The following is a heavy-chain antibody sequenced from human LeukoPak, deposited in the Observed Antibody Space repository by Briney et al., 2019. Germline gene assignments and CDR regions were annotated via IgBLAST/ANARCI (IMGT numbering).Heavy chain of an antibody. Sequence: ASVKVSCKASGYNFTSHGISWVRQAPGQGLEWMGWISVYNGNTNYAQKLQGGVTMTTDTSTSTAYMELRSLRSDDTAVYYCRIAAAAHAFDIWGQGTMVTVSS. J-gene: IGHJ3*02. CDR3: RIAAAAHAFDI. V-gene: IGHV1-18*01. CDR2: ISVYNGNT. D-gene: IGHD6-13*01. CDR1: GYNFTSHG.